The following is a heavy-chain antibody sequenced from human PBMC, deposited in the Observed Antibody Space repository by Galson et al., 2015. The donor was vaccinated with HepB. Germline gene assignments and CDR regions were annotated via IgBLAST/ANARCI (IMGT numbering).Heavy chain of an antibody. V-gene: IGHV4-39*01. CDR2: IFYTGST. J-gene: IGHJ4*02. D-gene: IGHD6-19*01. Sequence: ETLSLTCSVSGGSIIRSTYYWGWIRQPPGKGLEWIGSIFYTGSTYYNPSLKSRVTISVDTTNNRFSLKLSSVTAADTAVYYCARQQLGVAGTFGYWGQGPLVTVSS. CDR3: ARQQLGVAGTFGY. CDR1: GGSIIRSTYY.